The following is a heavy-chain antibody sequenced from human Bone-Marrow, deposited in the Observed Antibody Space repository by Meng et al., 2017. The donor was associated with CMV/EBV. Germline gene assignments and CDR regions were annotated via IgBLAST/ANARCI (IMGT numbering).Heavy chain of an antibody. D-gene: IGHD3-10*01. V-gene: IGHV3-7*01. J-gene: IGHJ4*02. CDR2: INQDGSEK. CDR1: GFAFSGYW. CDR3: AGRAGDY. Sequence: GGSLRLSCAASGFAFSGYWMRWLRQVPGKGLEWVANINQDGSEKYYVDSVKGRFTISRDNAKNSLYLQMNSLRVEDTAVYYCAGRAGDYWGQGTLVTGSS.